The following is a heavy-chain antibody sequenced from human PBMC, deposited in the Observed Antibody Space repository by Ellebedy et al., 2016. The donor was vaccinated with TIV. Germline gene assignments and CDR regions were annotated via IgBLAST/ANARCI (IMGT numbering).Heavy chain of an antibody. CDR1: GGSISGETNY. V-gene: IGHV4-39*01. D-gene: IGHD3-10*01. CDR2: VHYRGIT. Sequence: GSLRLSXSVSGGSISGETNYWGWARQPPGKGLEWIGSVHYRGITFYSPPLKGRVTISVDTSKNQFSLELTSMTAADTAVYFCARRVTGRSYYINDWGQGTLVSVSS. J-gene: IGHJ4*02. CDR3: ARRVTGRSYYIND.